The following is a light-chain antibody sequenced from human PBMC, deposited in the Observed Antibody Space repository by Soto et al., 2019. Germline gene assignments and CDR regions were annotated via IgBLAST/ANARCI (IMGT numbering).Light chain of an antibody. CDR1: QRVSSY. CDR2: NPS. J-gene: IGKJ4*01. CDR3: QQRSNWPPLT. V-gene: IGKV3-11*01. Sequence: EIVLTQSPATLSLSPGERATLSCRASQRVSSYLAWYQQKPGQAPRPLIYNPSNRATAIPARFSGSGSGTNFTLTISSLVPEDFAVYYCQQRSNWPPLTFGGGTKVEIK.